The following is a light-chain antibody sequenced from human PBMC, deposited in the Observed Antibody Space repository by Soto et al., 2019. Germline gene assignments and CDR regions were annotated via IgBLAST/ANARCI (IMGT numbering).Light chain of an antibody. J-gene: IGKJ1*01. CDR3: QQYGSSPRT. V-gene: IGKV3-20*01. CDR2: GAS. Sequence: EIVLTQSPGTLSLSPGDRATLSCRASQSVSSNYLAWYQQKPGQAPTLLIHGASSRATGIPDRFSGSGSGTDFTLTISRLEPEDFAVYYCQQYGSSPRTFGQGTKVEIK. CDR1: QSVSSNY.